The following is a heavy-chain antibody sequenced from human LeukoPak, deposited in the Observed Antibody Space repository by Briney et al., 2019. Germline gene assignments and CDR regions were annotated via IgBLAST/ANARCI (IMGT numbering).Heavy chain of an antibody. CDR3: ARDRLLEDRDYSYYYYMDV. D-gene: IGHD1-1*01. CDR1: GFTVSSNY. V-gene: IGHV3-21*01. Sequence: GGSLRLSCAVSGFTVSSNYMNWVRQAPGKGLEWVSSISSSSSYIYYADSVKGRFTISRDNAKNSLYLQMNSLRAEDTAVYHCARDRLLEDRDYSYYYYMDVWGKGTTVTVSS. CDR2: ISSSSSYI. J-gene: IGHJ6*03.